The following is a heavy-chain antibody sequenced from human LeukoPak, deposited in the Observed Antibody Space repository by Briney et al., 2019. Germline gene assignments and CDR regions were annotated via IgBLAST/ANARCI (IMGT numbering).Heavy chain of an antibody. CDR1: GGSISSYY. J-gene: IGHJ3*02. CDR3: ARQYYYDSSGYLGRCGFNI. Sequence: ASETLSLTCTVSGGSISSYYWTWIRQPPGKGLEWIGYIYYSGSTNYNPSLKSRVTISVDTSKNQFSLKLNSVTAADTAVYYCARQYYYDSSGYLGRCGFNIWGQGTMVTVSS. V-gene: IGHV4-59*01. CDR2: IYYSGST. D-gene: IGHD3-22*01.